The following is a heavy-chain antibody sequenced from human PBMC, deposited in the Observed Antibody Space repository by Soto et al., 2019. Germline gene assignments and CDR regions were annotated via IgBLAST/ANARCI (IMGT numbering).Heavy chain of an antibody. Sequence: GGSLRLSCAASGFSFENYGMHWVRQAPGKGLEWVAAIWFNGSERKYGDSVKGRFTISRDNSKNTVFLQMSSLSAEDTAVYYCVRRNGYTYGPLHNWGQGTLVTVSS. CDR2: IWFNGSER. V-gene: IGHV3-33*01. CDR3: VRRNGYTYGPLHN. D-gene: IGHD5-18*01. CDR1: GFSFENYG. J-gene: IGHJ4*02.